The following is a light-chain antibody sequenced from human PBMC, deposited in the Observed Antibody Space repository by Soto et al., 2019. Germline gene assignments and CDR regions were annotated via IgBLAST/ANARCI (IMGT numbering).Light chain of an antibody. CDR2: EAS. V-gene: IGKV3-11*01. J-gene: IGKJ5*01. CDR3: QQRSDWPIT. CDR1: QSVRSH. Sequence: EIVLTPSPASLSLSPGERPTRSCRGSQSVRSHLVWYQQKPGQAPRLLIYEASNRATGIPARFSGSGSGTDFTLTISSLEPEDFAVYYCQQRSDWPITFGQGTRLEIK.